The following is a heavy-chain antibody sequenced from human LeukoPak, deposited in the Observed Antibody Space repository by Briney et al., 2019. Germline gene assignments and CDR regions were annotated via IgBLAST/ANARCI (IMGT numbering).Heavy chain of an antibody. V-gene: IGHV3-21*01. CDR1: GLIFSSYG. CDR2: ISSSSSYI. Sequence: PGGSLRLSCAVSGLIFSSYGMHWVRQAPGKGLEWVSSISSSSSYIYYADSVKGRFTISRDNAKNSLYLQMNSLRAEDTAVYYCASARRSSSRGGGAFDIWGQGTMVTVSS. D-gene: IGHD2-21*01. CDR3: ASARRSSSRGGGAFDI. J-gene: IGHJ3*02.